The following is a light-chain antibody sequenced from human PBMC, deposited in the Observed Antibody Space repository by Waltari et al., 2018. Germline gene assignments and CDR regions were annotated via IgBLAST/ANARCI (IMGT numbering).Light chain of an antibody. CDR1: SSDVGTYNY. J-gene: IGLJ1*01. CDR2: EVT. Sequence: QSALTQPASVSGSPGQSITISCTGTSSDVGTYNYVSWYQQYPGKAPTLVIYEVTNRPSCVSDRFSGSKSGSPASLTISGLQPDDEAHYYCSSYTSATTLVVFGPGTWVTV. CDR3: SSYTSATTLVV. V-gene: IGLV2-14*01.